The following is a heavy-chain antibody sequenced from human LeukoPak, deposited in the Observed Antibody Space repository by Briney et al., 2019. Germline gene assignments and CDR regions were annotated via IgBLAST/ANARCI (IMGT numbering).Heavy chain of an antibody. CDR2: IDGGGGGR. J-gene: IGHJ4*02. V-gene: IGHV3-23*01. Sequence: GGSLRLSCAASGFTFSSYWMSWVRQAPGKGLEWVAAIDGGGGGRDYADSVKGRFTISRDNSKNTLFLQMNSLRADDTAIYYCARRVEGTKDYWGQGTQVTVSS. CDR3: ARRVEGTKDY. CDR1: GFTFSSYW.